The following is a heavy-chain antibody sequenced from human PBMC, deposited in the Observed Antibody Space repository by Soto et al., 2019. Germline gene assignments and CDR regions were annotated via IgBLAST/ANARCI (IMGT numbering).Heavy chain of an antibody. Sequence: PLQESGPGLVKPSQTLSLTCTVSGDSISSGDNYWSWIRQPPGKGLEWIGYIYYSGRSYYKPSLKSRVTMSVDTSKNQFSLTLTSVTAADTAVYYCARGGGFDSWGRGTLVTVSS. J-gene: IGHJ4*02. D-gene: IGHD3-16*01. CDR1: GDSISSGDNY. CDR3: ARGGGFDS. CDR2: IYYSGRS. V-gene: IGHV4-30-4*01.